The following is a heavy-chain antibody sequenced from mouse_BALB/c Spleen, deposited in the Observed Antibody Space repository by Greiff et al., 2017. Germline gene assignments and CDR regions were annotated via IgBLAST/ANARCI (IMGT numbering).Heavy chain of an antibody. Sequence: DVHLVESGGGLVKPGGSLKLSCAASGFAFSSYDMSWVRQTPEKRLEWVAYISSCGGSTYYPDTVKGRFTISRDNAKNTLYLQMSSLKSEDTAMYYCARHYGNYGGAMDYWGQGTSVTVSS. CDR1: GFAFSSYD. J-gene: IGHJ4*01. D-gene: IGHD2-1*01. V-gene: IGHV5-12-1*01. CDR3: ARHYGNYGGAMDY. CDR2: ISSCGGST.